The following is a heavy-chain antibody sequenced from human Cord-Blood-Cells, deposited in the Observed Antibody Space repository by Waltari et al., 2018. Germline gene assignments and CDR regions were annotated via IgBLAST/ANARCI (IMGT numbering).Heavy chain of an antibody. J-gene: IGHJ4*02. CDR1: GGSFSGYY. CDR3: ATRFTIFGVVISPDY. D-gene: IGHD3-3*01. V-gene: IGHV4-34*01. Sequence: QVQLQQWGAGLLKPSETLSLTCAVYGGSFSGYYWSWIRHAPGKGLEWIGEINHSGSTNYNPSLKSRVTISVDTSKNQFSLKLSSVTAADTAVYYCATRFTIFGVVISPDYWGQGTLVTVSS. CDR2: INHSGST.